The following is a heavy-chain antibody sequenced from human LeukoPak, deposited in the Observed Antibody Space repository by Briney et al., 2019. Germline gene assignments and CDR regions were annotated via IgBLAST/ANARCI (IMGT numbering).Heavy chain of an antibody. D-gene: IGHD2-2*01. J-gene: IGHJ6*03. CDR3: ARGGYCSSTSCSPDYYYYYYMDV. CDR2: INTNTGNP. CDR1: GYTFTGYY. V-gene: IGHV7-4-1*02. Sequence: GASVKVSCKASGYTFTGYYMHWVRQAPGQGLEWMGWINTNTGNPTYAQGFTGRFVFSLDTSVSTAYLQISSLKAEDTAVYYCARGGYCSSTSCSPDYYYYYYMDVWGKGTTVTVSS.